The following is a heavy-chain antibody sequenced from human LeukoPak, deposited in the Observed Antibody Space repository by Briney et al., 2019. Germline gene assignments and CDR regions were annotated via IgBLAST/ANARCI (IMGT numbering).Heavy chain of an antibody. D-gene: IGHD6-19*01. Sequence: VASVKVSYKTSGYPFTSYDIHWVRQAAGHGLEWMSWMTPNSEKRAYAQKFQGRVTMTTNTSIDTAYMELSSLTFDDTAIYYCARGRGWGILDSWGQGHLVTVSS. CDR2: MTPNSEKR. J-gene: IGHJ4*02. CDR3: ARGRGWGILDS. V-gene: IGHV1-8*01. CDR1: GYPFTSYD.